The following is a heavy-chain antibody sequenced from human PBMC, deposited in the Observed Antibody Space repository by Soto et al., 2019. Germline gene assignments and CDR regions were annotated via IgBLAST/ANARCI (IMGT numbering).Heavy chain of an antibody. D-gene: IGHD3-22*01. Sequence: ASVKVSCKASGGTFSSYAISWVRQAPGQGLEWMGGIIPIFGTANYAQKFQGRVTITADESTSTAYMELSSLRSEDAAVYYCAREIGGYDSSGYALSYFDYWGQGTLVTVSS. CDR1: GGTFSSYA. V-gene: IGHV1-69*13. J-gene: IGHJ4*02. CDR2: IIPIFGTA. CDR3: AREIGGYDSSGYALSYFDY.